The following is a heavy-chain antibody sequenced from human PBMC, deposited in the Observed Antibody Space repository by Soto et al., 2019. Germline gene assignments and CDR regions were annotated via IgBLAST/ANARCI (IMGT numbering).Heavy chain of an antibody. Sequence: QITLKESGPTLVKPTQTLTLTCTFSGFSLSSTRMAVGRIRQPPGKALEWLALIYWDDDKRYSPFLKSRLTITKDTSSNQVVLTMSNMDPVDTARYYGAHIVVAGLGYYFDYWGQRTLVTVSS. CDR1: GFSLSSTRMA. J-gene: IGHJ4*02. CDR2: IYWDDDK. V-gene: IGHV2-5*02. CDR3: AHIVVAGLGYYFDY. D-gene: IGHD6-19*01.